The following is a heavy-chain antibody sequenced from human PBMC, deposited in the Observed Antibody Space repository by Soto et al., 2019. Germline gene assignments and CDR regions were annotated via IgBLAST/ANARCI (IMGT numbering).Heavy chain of an antibody. Sequence: QVQLVQSGAEVKKPGSSVKVSCKASGGTFSSYAISWVRQAPGQGLEWMGGIIPIFGTANYAQKFQGRVTITADKSTRTDYMELSSRRSEDTAVYFCARGLWFGESRGWFDPWGQGTLVTVSS. V-gene: IGHV1-69*06. D-gene: IGHD3-10*01. J-gene: IGHJ5*02. CDR2: IIPIFGTA. CDR3: ARGLWFGESRGWFDP. CDR1: GGTFSSYA.